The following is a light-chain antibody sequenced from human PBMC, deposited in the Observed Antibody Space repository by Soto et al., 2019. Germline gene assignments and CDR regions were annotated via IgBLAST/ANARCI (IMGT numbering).Light chain of an antibody. CDR3: QHYNSYSEA. Sequence: DLQMTQSPSTPSGSLRNRGTITCRAIQTISSWLAWYQQKPGKAPKLLIYKASTLKSGVPSRFSGSGSGTEFTLTISSLQPDDFATYYCQHYNSYSEAFGQGTKVDIK. J-gene: IGKJ1*01. CDR2: KAS. CDR1: QTISSW. V-gene: IGKV1-5*03.